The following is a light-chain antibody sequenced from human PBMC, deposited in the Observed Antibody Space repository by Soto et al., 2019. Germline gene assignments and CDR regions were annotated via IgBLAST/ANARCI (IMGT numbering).Light chain of an antibody. J-gene: IGKJ4*01. CDR2: GAS. CDR3: QHYTNWPLT. Sequence: EIVMTQSPATLSVSPGERATLSCRASHSVSSRLAWYQQKPGQAPRLLIYGASTRATGLPARFSGSGSGTELTLTISSLQSEDFAVYHCQHYTNWPLTGGGGTKVEIK. V-gene: IGKV3-15*01. CDR1: HSVSSR.